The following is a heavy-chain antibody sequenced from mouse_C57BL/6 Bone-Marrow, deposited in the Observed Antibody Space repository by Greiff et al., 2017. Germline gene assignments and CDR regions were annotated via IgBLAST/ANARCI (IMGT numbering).Heavy chain of an antibody. Sequence: EVKVVESGGGLVQPGGSLSLSCAASGFTFTDYYMSWVRQPPGKALEWLGFISNKANGYTTEYSASVKGRFTIYSDNSQSILYLQMHALRAEDRATYYCARLYSNYVPWFAYWGQGTLVTVSA. J-gene: IGHJ3*01. CDR2: ISNKANGYTT. V-gene: IGHV7-3*01. D-gene: IGHD2-5*01. CDR3: ARLYSNYVPWFAY. CDR1: GFTFTDYY.